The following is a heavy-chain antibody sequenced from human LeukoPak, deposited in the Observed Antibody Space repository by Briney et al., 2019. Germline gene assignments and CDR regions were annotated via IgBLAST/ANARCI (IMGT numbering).Heavy chain of an antibody. CDR3: ARGGAVEGRNAFDI. J-gene: IGHJ3*02. CDR1: GGSISSYY. V-gene: IGHV4-4*07. Sequence: PSETLSLTCTVSGGSISSYYWSWIRQPAGKGLEWIGRIYTSGSTNYNPSLKSRVTISLDKSKNQFSLNLSSMTAADTALYYCARGGAVEGRNAFDIWGQGTMVTVSS. CDR2: IYTSGST. D-gene: IGHD6-19*01.